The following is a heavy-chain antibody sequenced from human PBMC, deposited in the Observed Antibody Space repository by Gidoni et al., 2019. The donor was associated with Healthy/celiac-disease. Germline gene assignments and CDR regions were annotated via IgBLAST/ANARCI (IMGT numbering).Heavy chain of an antibody. CDR1: GYTFTGYY. V-gene: IGHV1-2*07. CDR3: VRGSYAYWYFDL. J-gene: IGHJ2*01. CDR2: INPNSGGT. Sequence: VQLVQSGAEVTRPGASVQFSCRASGYTFTGYYMHWVRQAPGQGLEWMGWINPNSGGTNYAHKFQGRVTMTRDTSISTAYMELSRLRSDDTAVYYCVRGSYAYWYFDLWGRGTLVTVSS. D-gene: IGHD1-26*01.